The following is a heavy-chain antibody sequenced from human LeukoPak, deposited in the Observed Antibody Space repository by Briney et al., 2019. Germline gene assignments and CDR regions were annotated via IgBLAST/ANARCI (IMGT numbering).Heavy chain of an antibody. D-gene: IGHD6-19*01. CDR3: ARKRAVAGTGYYYYYGTDV. V-gene: IGHV1-69*01. CDR1: GGTFSSYA. J-gene: IGHJ6*02. Sequence: SVKVSCKASGGTFSSYAISWVRQAPGQGLEWMGGIIPIFGTANYAQKFQGRVTITADESTSTAYMELSSLRSEDTAVYYCARKRAVAGTGYYYYYGTDVWGQGTTVTVSS. CDR2: IIPIFGTA.